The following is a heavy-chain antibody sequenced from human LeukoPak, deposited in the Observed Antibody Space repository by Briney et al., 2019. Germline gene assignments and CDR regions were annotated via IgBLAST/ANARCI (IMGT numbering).Heavy chain of an antibody. V-gene: IGHV4-39*07. CDR1: GGSISSSSYY. CDR2: IYYSGST. D-gene: IGHD2-2*01. J-gene: IGHJ4*02. Sequence: PSETLSLTCTVSGGSISSSSYYWGWIRQPPGKGLEWIGSIYYSGSTYYNPSLKSRVTISVDTSKNQFSLKLSSVTAADTAVYYCARRSTSFYQFDYWGQGTLVTVSS. CDR3: ARRSTSFYQFDY.